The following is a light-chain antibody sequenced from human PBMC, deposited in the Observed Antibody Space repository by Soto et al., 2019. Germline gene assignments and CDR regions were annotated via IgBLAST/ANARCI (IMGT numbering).Light chain of an antibody. CDR1: QSVRRY. CDR3: QQRNNWPPIT. J-gene: IGKJ5*01. Sequence: EIVLTQSPATLSLSPEERATPSCSASQSVRRYLAWYQQKPGQAPRLLIYDASTRATGIPARFSGSGSETDFTLTITSLEPEDFAVYYCQQRNNWPPITFGQGTRLEIK. CDR2: DAS. V-gene: IGKV3-11*01.